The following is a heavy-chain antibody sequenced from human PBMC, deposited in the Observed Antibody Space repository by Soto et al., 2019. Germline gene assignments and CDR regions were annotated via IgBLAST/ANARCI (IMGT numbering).Heavy chain of an antibody. J-gene: IGHJ4*02. CDR2: ISGSGGTT. Sequence: LRLSCAASGFTFSRYAMSWVRQAPGKGLEWVSAISGSGGTTYYADSVKGRFTISRDNSRNTLYLQMNSLRAEDTAVYYCAKGIYSGYGPPDYWGQGTLVTVSS. D-gene: IGHD5-12*01. CDR1: GFTFSRYA. V-gene: IGHV3-23*01. CDR3: AKGIYSGYGPPDY.